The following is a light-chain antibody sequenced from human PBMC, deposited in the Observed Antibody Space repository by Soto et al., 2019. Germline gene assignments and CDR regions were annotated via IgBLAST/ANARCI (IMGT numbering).Light chain of an antibody. V-gene: IGLV1-40*01. CDR2: SDT. CDR3: QSYDNSLNGVV. J-gene: IGLJ3*02. Sequence: QSVLTQPPSVSGAPGQGVAISCTGTSSNLGAGHNVHWYQQLPGTVPKLLIYSDTYRPSGVPDRFSASKSGTSAVLAITGLQAEDEADYFCQSYDNSLNGVVFGGGTKLTVL. CDR1: SSNLGAGHN.